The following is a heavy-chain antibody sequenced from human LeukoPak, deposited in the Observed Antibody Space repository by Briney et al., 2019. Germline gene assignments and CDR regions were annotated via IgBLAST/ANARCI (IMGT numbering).Heavy chain of an antibody. CDR3: ARVRDGYNLGDFDY. D-gene: IGHD5-24*01. J-gene: IGHJ4*02. Sequence: GAPVKVSCKGSGGALSSYAISWVGQGPGQRVEGVGRIIPILGIANYAQKFQGRVTITADKSTSTAYMELSSLRSEDTAVYYCARVRDGYNLGDFDYWGQGTLVTVSS. V-gene: IGHV1-69*04. CDR1: GGALSSYA. CDR2: IIPILGIA.